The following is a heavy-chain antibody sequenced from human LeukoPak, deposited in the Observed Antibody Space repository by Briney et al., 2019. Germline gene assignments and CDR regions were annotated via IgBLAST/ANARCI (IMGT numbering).Heavy chain of an antibody. J-gene: IGHJ4*02. CDR2: IYYSGST. CDR3: ARENHPFDY. Sequence: SETLSLTCTVSGGSISSSSYYWGWIRQPPGKGLEWIGSIYYSGSTYYNPSLKSRVTISVDTSKNQFSLKLSSVTAADTAVYYCARENHPFDYWGQGTLVTVSS. V-gene: IGHV4-39*02. CDR1: GGSISSSSYY.